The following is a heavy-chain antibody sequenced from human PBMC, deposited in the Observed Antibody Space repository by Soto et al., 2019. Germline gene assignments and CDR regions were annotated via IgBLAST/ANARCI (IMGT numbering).Heavy chain of an antibody. CDR1: GGTFSSYA. CDR2: IIPIFGTA. Sequence: SVKVSCKASGGTFSSYAISWVRQAPGQGLEWMGGIIPIFGTANYAQKFQGRVTITADESTSTAYLQMNSLKTEDTAVYYCARVDCTGNSCSYLFDYWGQGALVTVSS. CDR3: ARVDCTGNSCSYLFDY. J-gene: IGHJ4*02. D-gene: IGHD2-2*01. V-gene: IGHV1-69*13.